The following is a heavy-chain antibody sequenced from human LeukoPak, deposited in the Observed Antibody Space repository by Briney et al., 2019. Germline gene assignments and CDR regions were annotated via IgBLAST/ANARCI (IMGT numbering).Heavy chain of an antibody. V-gene: IGHV1-46*03. CDR2: INPSGGST. Sequence: GASVKVSCKASGYTFTSYYMHWARQAPGQGLEWMGIINPSGGSTSYAQKFQGRVTMTKDTSTSTVYMELSSLRSEDTAVYYCAGADTAMVANFDYWGQGTLVTVSS. CDR1: GYTFTSYY. D-gene: IGHD5-18*01. J-gene: IGHJ4*02. CDR3: AGADTAMVANFDY.